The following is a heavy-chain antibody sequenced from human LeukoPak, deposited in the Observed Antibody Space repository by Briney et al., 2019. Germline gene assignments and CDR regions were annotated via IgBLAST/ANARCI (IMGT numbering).Heavy chain of an antibody. D-gene: IGHD3-10*01. J-gene: IGHJ4*02. CDR3: ARYEARGVCFDY. CDR2: INTNSGGT. V-gene: IGHV1-2*02. CDR1: GYTFTHYY. Sequence: ASVTVSFKSSGYTFTHYYLHWVRQAPGQGLEWMGWINTNSGGTKYAENFHGRVTMTRDTSINTAYMELSRVRSDDTAVYYCARYEARGVCFDYWGQGTLVTVSS.